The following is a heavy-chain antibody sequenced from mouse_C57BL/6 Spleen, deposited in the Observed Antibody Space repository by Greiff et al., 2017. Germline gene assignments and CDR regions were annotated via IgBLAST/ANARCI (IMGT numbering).Heavy chain of an antibody. CDR3: AIYYDYFAY. V-gene: IGHV5-4*01. J-gene: IGHJ3*01. Sequence: EVQVVESGGGLVKPGGSLKLSCAASGFTFSSYAMSWVRQTPEKRLEWVATISDGGSYTYYPDNVKGRFTISRDNAKNNLYLQMSHLKSEDTAMYYCAIYYDYFAYWGQGTLVTVSA. CDR2: ISDGGSYT. CDR1: GFTFSSYA. D-gene: IGHD2-4*01.